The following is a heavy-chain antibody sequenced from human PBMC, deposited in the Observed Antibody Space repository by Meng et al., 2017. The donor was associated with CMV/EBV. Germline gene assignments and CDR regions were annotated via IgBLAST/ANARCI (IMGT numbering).Heavy chain of an antibody. Sequence: GESLKISCAASGFTFSSYSMNWVRQAPGKGLEWVSSISSSSSYIYYADSVKGRFTISRDNAKNSLYLQMNGLRAEDTAVYYCARVGSSWSLDYWGQGTLVTVSS. V-gene: IGHV3-21*01. CDR3: ARVGSSWSLDY. CDR2: ISSSSSYI. D-gene: IGHD6-13*01. CDR1: GFTFSSYS. J-gene: IGHJ4*02.